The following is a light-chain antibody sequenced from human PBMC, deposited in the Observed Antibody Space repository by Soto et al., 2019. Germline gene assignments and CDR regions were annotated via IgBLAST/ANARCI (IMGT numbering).Light chain of an antibody. Sequence: QSALTQPASVSGSPGQSVTISCSGISSNVGSYNLVSWYQQHPGKAPKVMIYEVSKRPSGVSNRFSGSKSGNTASLTISGLQAEDEADYYCCSYAGNSTYVFGTGTKLTVL. J-gene: IGLJ1*01. CDR3: CSYAGNSTYV. CDR1: SSNVGSYNL. V-gene: IGLV2-23*02. CDR2: EVS.